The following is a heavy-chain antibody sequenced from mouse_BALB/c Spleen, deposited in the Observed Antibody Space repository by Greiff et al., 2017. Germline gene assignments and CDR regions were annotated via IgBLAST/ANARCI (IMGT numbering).Heavy chain of an antibody. D-gene: IGHD2-4*01. J-gene: IGHJ3*01. Sequence: EVQGVESGGGLVKPGGSLKLSCAASGFTFSSYAMSWVRQTPEKRLEWVASISSGGSTYYPDSVKGRFTISRDNARNILYLQMSSLRSEDTAMYYCARGIYYDYDGEAWFAYWGQGTLVTVSA. CDR3: ARGIYYDYDGEAWFAY. V-gene: IGHV5-6-5*01. CDR1: GFTFSSYA. CDR2: ISSGGST.